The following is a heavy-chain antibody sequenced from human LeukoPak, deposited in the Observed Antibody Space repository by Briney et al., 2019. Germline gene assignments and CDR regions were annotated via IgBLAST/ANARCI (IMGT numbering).Heavy chain of an antibody. Sequence: GASVKVSCKTSGYTFSDYYMQWVRQATGQGLEWMGWMNPNSGNTGYAQKFQGRVTMTRNTSISTAYMELSSLRSEDTAVYYCARTYYYDSSGYYNWFDPWGQGTLVTVSS. D-gene: IGHD3-22*01. V-gene: IGHV1-8*02. J-gene: IGHJ5*02. CDR1: GYTFSDYY. CDR3: ARTYYYDSSGYYNWFDP. CDR2: MNPNSGNT.